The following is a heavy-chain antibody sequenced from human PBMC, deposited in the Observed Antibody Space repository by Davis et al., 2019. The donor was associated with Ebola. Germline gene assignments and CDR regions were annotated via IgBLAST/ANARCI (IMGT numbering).Heavy chain of an antibody. V-gene: IGHV2-26*01. CDR3: ARILGSSPDYYYYGMDV. CDR1: GFSLSNARMG. Sequence: SGPTLVKPTETLTLTCTVSGFSLSNARMGVSWIRQPPGKALDWLAHIFSNDEKSYSTSLKSRLTISKDTSKSQVVLTMTNMDPVDTATYYCARILGSSPDYYYYGMDVWGQGTTVTVSS. J-gene: IGHJ6*02. CDR2: IFSNDEK. D-gene: IGHD6-19*01.